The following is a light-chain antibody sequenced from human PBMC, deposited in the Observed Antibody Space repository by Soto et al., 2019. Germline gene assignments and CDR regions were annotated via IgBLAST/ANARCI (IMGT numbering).Light chain of an antibody. J-gene: IGLJ1*01. Sequence: QSVLTQPASVSGSPGQAITISCSGTSSDVGAFNYVSWYQQHPGKAPKLMIYDVSNRPSGVSNRFSGSKSGNTASLTISGLRAEDEADYYCNSYAGSSNVFGTGTKVTVL. V-gene: IGLV2-14*03. CDR1: SSDVGAFNY. CDR2: DVS. CDR3: NSYAGSSNV.